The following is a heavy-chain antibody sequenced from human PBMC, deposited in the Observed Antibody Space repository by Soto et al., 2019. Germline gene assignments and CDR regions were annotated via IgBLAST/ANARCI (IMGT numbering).Heavy chain of an antibody. Sequence: PSETLSLTCAVSGGSISSSNWWSWVRQPPGKGLEWIGEIYHSGSTNYNPSLKSRVTISVDKSKNQFSLKLSSVTAADTAVYYCARVYQSTVTLSNWFDPWGQGTLVTVSS. CDR3: ARVYQSTVTLSNWFDP. CDR2: IYHSGST. CDR1: GGSISSSNW. V-gene: IGHV4-4*02. D-gene: IGHD4-17*01. J-gene: IGHJ5*02.